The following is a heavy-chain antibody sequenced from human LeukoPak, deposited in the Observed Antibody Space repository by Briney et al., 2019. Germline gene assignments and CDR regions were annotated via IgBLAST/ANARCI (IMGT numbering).Heavy chain of an antibody. CDR1: GGSISSYY. CDR3: ARVRDYDFWSGPDAYYFDY. J-gene: IGHJ4*02. V-gene: IGHV4-59*01. D-gene: IGHD3-3*01. Sequence: PSETLSLTCTVSGGSISSYYWSWIRQPPGKGLDWIGYIYYSGSTNYNPSLKSRVTISVDTSKNQFSLKLSSVTAADTAVYYCARVRDYDFWSGPDAYYFDYWGQGTLVTVSS. CDR2: IYYSGST.